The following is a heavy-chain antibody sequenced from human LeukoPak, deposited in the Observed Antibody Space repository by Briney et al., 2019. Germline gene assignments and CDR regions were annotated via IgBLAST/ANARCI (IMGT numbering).Heavy chain of an antibody. Sequence: GGSLRLSCAASGFTFSSYSMNWVRQAPGKGLEWVSSISSSSSYIYYADSVKGRFTISRDNAKNSLYLQMNSLRAEDTAVYYCAKDPYYYYGMDVWGQGTTVTVSS. CDR1: GFTFSSYS. V-gene: IGHV3-21*01. CDR2: ISSSSSYI. J-gene: IGHJ6*02. CDR3: AKDPYYYYGMDV.